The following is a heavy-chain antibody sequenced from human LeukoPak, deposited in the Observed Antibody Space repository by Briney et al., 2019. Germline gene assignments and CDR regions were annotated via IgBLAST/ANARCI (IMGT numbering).Heavy chain of an antibody. CDR3: ARHYYDSSGYYLSFPHWFDP. CDR1: GFTFSSYE. Sequence: QSGGSLRLSCAASGFTFSSYEMNWVRQAPGKGLEWVSYISSSGSTIYYADSVKGRFTISRDNAKNSLYLQMNSLRAEDTAVYYCARHYYDSSGYYLSFPHWFDPWGQGTLVTVSS. V-gene: IGHV3-48*03. D-gene: IGHD3-22*01. CDR2: ISSSGSTI. J-gene: IGHJ5*02.